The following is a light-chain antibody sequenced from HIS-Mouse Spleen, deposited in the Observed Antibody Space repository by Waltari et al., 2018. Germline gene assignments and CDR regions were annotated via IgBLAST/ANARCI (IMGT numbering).Light chain of an antibody. J-gene: IGLJ2*01. V-gene: IGLV3-10*01. CDR1: ALPKKS. CDR2: EDS. Sequence: SYELTQPPSVSVSPGQTARITCSGDALPKKSAYWYPQKSGQAPVLVTYEDSKRPPGIPERFSGSSSGTMATLTISGAQVEDEADYYCYSTDSSGNHRVFGGGTKLTVL. CDR3: YSTDSSGNHRV.